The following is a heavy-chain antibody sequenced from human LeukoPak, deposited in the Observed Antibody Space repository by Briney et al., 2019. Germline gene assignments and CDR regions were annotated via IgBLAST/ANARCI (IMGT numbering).Heavy chain of an antibody. V-gene: IGHV3-23*01. CDR3: ARDPYSGNYGNYYYYYMDV. J-gene: IGHJ6*03. Sequence: GGSLRLSCSASDFSFITYAMSWVRQAPGKGLEWVSSISGGGDATYYADSVKGRFTISRDNAKDSLYLQMNSLGPEDTAVYYCARDPYSGNYGNYYYYYMDVWGKGTTVTISS. CDR1: DFSFITYA. CDR2: ISGGGDAT. D-gene: IGHD1-26*01.